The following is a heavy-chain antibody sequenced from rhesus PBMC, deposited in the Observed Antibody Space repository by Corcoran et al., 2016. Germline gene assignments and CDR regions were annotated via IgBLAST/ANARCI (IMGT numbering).Heavy chain of an antibody. J-gene: IGHJ5-2*02. CDR2: VDPEDGEA. CDR1: GYTFTDYY. V-gene: IGHV1-111*02. Sequence: EVQLVQSGAEVKKPGASVKISCKASGYTFTDYYLHGARPAPGKGPEGMGRVDPEDGEAIHEQKFQDTGTLTADTSTDTAYMELSSLRSEDTAVYYCATLDVWGRGVLVTVSS. CDR3: ATLDV.